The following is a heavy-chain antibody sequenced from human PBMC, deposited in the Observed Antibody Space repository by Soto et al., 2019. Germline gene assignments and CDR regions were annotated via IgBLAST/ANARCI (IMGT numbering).Heavy chain of an antibody. Sequence: SETLSLTCMVSGDSVTRDYCSWIRHPPGKGLEWIWFISSTGNTNYNHSLRSRFSISVDTSKNHFSLRLTSVTAADTAIYYCARMFRYAAVRFDYCGQAPLVTVSS. V-gene: IGHV4-59*02. CDR1: GDSVTRDY. D-gene: IGHD3-16*01. CDR2: ISSTGNT. CDR3: ARMFRYAAVRFDY. J-gene: IGHJ4*02.